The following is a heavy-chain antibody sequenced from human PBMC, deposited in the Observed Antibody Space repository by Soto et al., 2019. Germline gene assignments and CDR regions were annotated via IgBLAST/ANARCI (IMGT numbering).Heavy chain of an antibody. CDR1: GGTFSSYA. CDR3: AKVTSMVRGVIDNWFDP. J-gene: IGHJ5*02. V-gene: IGHV1-69*01. D-gene: IGHD3-10*01. Sequence: QVPLVQSGAEVKKPGSSVTVSCKASGGTFSSYAIHWVRQAPGQGLEWMGGIIPMYGPAKYAQRFQGRVTITADESTTAVYMELPSLTSQGTAVYYCAKVTSMVRGVIDNWFDPWGHGTLVTVSS. CDR2: IIPMYGPA.